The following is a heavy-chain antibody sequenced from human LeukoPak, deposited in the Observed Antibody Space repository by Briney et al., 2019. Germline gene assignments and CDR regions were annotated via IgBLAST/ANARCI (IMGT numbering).Heavy chain of an antibody. CDR1: GGSISSSSYY. Sequence: SETLSLTCTVSGGSISSSSYYWGWIRQPPGKGLEWIGSIYYSGSTYYNPSLKSRVTISVDTSKNQFSLKLSSVTAADTAVYYCARVQPRSYYYDSSGYYSHWGQGTLVTVSS. J-gene: IGHJ4*02. CDR2: IYYSGST. V-gene: IGHV4-39*01. CDR3: ARVQPRSYYYDSSGYYSH. D-gene: IGHD3-22*01.